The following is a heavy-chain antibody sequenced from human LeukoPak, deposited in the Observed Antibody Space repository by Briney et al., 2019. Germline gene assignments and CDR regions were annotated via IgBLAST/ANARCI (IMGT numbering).Heavy chain of an antibody. J-gene: IGHJ1*01. V-gene: IGHV3-21*01. CDR2: ISSSSNYI. D-gene: IGHD6-13*01. CDR3: ATPAAGPRAEYSQH. CDR1: GFTFSSYS. Sequence: PGGSLRLSCAASGFTFSSYSMNWVRQAPGKGLEWVSSISSSSNYIYYADSLKGRFTVSRDNAKNSLYLQMNSLRAEDTAVYYCATPAAGPRAEYSQHWGQGTLVTVS.